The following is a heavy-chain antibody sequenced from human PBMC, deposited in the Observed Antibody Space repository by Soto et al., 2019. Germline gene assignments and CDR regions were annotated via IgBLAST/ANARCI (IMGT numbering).Heavy chain of an antibody. CDR3: ATPSLQYCSSTSCRYYYGMDV. CDR2: INGSGAST. J-gene: IGHJ6*02. CDR1: TFIFSSYA. D-gene: IGHD2-2*01. V-gene: IGHV3-23*01. Sequence: PGGSLRLSCAASTFIFSSYAMSWVRQAPGKGLEWVSTINGSGASTFYADSVKGRFTISRDNSKNTLYLQMNSLRAEDTAVYYCATPSLQYCSSTSCRYYYGMDVWGQGTTVTVSS.